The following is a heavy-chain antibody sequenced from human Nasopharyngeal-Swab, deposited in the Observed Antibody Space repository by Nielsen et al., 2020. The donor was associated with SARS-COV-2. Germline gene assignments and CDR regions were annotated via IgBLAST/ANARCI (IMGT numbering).Heavy chain of an antibody. D-gene: IGHD2-15*01. CDR3: ARPYRYCSGGSCHSGGAFDI. J-gene: IGHJ3*02. CDR2: IYYSGST. V-gene: IGHV4-39*01. Sequence: RQAPGKGLEWIGSIYYSGSTYYNPSLKSRVTISVDTSKNQFSLKLSSVTAADTAVYYCARPYRYCSGGSCHSGGAFDIWGQGTMVPSPQ.